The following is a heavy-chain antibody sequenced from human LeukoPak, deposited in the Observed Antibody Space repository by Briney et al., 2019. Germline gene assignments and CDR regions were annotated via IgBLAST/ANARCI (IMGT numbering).Heavy chain of an antibody. CDR2: ISSGGSTI. V-gene: IGHV3-48*03. CDR1: GFTFSSYE. D-gene: IGHD1-26*01. J-gene: IGHJ5*02. Sequence: GGSLRLSCAASGFTFSSYEMSWVRQAPGKGLEWVSYISSGGSTIYYADSVKGRFTISRDNAKNSLYLQMNSLRTEDTAVYYCARQKIVGSTSGFDPWGQGTLVTVSS. CDR3: ARQKIVGSTSGFDP.